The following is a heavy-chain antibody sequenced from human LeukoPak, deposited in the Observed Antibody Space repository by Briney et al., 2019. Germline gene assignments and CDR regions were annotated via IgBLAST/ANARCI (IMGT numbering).Heavy chain of an antibody. Sequence: GGSLRLSCAASGFTFSSYGMHWVRQAPGKGLEWVSVIGTAGDTYYADSVKGRFTISRENAKNSLYLQMNSLRAGDTALYYCAKAGYINYYAYYYMDVWGKGTTVTVSS. D-gene: IGHD3-9*01. CDR1: GFTFSSYG. CDR2: IGTAGDT. V-gene: IGHV3-13*01. J-gene: IGHJ6*03. CDR3: AKAGYINYYAYYYMDV.